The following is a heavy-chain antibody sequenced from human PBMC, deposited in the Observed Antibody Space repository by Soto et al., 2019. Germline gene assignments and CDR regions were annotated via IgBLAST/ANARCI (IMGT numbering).Heavy chain of an antibody. J-gene: IGHJ6*02. Sequence: QVQLVQSGAEVKKPGASVKVSCKASGYTFTSYGISWVRQAPGQGLEWMGWISAYNGNTNYAQKLQGRGTMTTDTTTSTAYMELRSLRSDDTAVYYCARAYCSGGSCYSGYYYGMDVWGQGTTVTVSS. CDR3: ARAYCSGGSCYSGYYYGMDV. D-gene: IGHD2-15*01. CDR1: GYTFTSYG. V-gene: IGHV1-18*01. CDR2: ISAYNGNT.